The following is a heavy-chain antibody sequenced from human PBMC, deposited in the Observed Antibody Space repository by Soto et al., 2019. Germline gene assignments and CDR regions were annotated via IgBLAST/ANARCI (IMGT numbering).Heavy chain of an antibody. D-gene: IGHD6-6*01. CDR3: ARPASIAARPLYYYYGMDV. J-gene: IGHJ6*02. Sequence: QLQLQESGPGLVKPSETLSLTCTVSGGSISSSSYYWGWIRQPPGKGLEWIGSIYYSGSTYYNPYRKRRVTISGVTSKYQFSLTRSPVAAADTAVYYCARPASIAARPLYYYYGMDVWGQGTTVTASS. CDR2: IYYSGST. CDR1: GGSISSSSYY. V-gene: IGHV4-39*01.